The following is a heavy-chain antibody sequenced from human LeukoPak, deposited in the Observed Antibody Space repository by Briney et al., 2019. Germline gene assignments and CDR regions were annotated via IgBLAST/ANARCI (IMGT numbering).Heavy chain of an antibody. Sequence: SETLSLTCAVYGGSFSGYYWTWIRQPPGKGLEWIGEIHYSGSATYNPSLKSRVTISVDTSKNQFSLKLSSVTAADTAVYYCARGRYYYDSSGYPFDYWGQGTLVTVSS. CDR1: GGSFSGYY. CDR2: IHYSGSA. D-gene: IGHD3-22*01. V-gene: IGHV4-34*01. J-gene: IGHJ4*02. CDR3: ARGRYYYDSSGYPFDY.